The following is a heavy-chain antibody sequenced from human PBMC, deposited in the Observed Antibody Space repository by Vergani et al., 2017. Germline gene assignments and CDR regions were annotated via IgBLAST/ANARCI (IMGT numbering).Heavy chain of an antibody. CDR2: ISSSSSYI. J-gene: IGHJ6*02. CDR3: ARTPADFWCGSYYYYYGMDV. Sequence: EVQLVESGGGLVKPGGSLRLSCAASGFTFSSYSMNWVRQAPGKGLEWVSSISSSSSYIYYADSVKGRFTISRDNAKNSLYLQMNSLRAEDTAVYYCARTPADFWCGSYYYYYGMDVWGQGTTVTVSS. CDR1: GFTFSSYS. V-gene: IGHV3-21*01. D-gene: IGHD3-3*01.